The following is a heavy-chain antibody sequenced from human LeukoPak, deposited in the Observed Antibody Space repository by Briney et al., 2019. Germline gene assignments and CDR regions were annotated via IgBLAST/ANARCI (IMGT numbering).Heavy chain of an antibody. J-gene: IGHJ4*02. Sequence: GGSLRLSCAASGFTFSSCAMSWVRQAPGKGLEWVSAISGSGGSTYYADPVKGRFTISRDNSKNTLYLQMNSLRAEDTAVYYCAKHGYSSSWYYFDYWAQGTLVTVSS. CDR3: AKHGYSSSWYYFDY. D-gene: IGHD6-13*01. CDR2: ISGSGGST. CDR1: GFTFSSCA. V-gene: IGHV3-23*01.